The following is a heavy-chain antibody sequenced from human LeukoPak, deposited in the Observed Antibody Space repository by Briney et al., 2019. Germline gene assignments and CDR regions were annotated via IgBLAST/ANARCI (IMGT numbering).Heavy chain of an antibody. J-gene: IGHJ4*02. Sequence: ASVKVSCKASGGTLSSYAISWVRQAPGQGLEWMGCINPNSGGTNYAQRFQGRVTMTRDTSMSTAYMELSRLTSDDTAVYYCARSDVLRHFDWLSYWGQGTLVAVSS. CDR1: GGTLSSYA. CDR3: ARSDVLRHFDWLSY. V-gene: IGHV1-2*02. D-gene: IGHD3-9*01. CDR2: INPNSGGT.